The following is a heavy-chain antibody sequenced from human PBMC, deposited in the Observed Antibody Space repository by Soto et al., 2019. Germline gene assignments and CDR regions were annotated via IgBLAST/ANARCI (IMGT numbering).Heavy chain of an antibody. J-gene: IGHJ3*01. Sequence: VQLLESGGDLVQPGGSLRLSCVASGFILNNYAMSWVRQAPGKGLEWVSTIGGTDGDSDGVPWYEDSVKGRFTISRDSTAQALFLHMENLSAEAWALSYCVKRGRTWGAVDFWGQGKRVVVSS. CDR2: IGGTDGDSDGVP. D-gene: IGHD3-16*01. CDR1: GFILNNYA. CDR3: VKRGRTWGAVDF. V-gene: IGHV3-23*01.